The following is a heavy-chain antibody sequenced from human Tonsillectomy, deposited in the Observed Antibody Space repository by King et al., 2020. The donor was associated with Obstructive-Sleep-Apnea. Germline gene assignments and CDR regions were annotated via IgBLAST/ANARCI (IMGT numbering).Heavy chain of an antibody. CDR1: GFTFSSYA. Sequence: VQLVESGGGLVQPGGSLRLSCSASGFTFSSYAMHWVRQAPGKGLEYVSAISSNGGSTYYADSVKGRFTISRDNSKNTLYLPMSSLRAEDTAVYYCAAAYYGSGTPFDYWGQGTLVTVSS. CDR3: AAAYYGSGTPFDY. J-gene: IGHJ4*02. V-gene: IGHV3-64D*09. CDR2: ISSNGGST. D-gene: IGHD3-10*01.